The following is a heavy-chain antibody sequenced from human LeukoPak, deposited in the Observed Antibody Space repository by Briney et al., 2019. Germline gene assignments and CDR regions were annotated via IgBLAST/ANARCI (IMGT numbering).Heavy chain of an antibody. V-gene: IGHV3-21*01. CDR3: ARGRGGDNSNWFDP. Sequence: GGPLRLSCAASGFTLRATSMNWVPKAPGKGLEWGSAIIKSSSHIYYADSVKGRFTISRDNANNSLYLQMSGLRDEDTAVYYCARGRGGDNSNWFDPWGPGTLVTVSS. J-gene: IGHJ5*02. CDR2: IIKSSSHI. D-gene: IGHD4-23*01. CDR1: GFTLRATS.